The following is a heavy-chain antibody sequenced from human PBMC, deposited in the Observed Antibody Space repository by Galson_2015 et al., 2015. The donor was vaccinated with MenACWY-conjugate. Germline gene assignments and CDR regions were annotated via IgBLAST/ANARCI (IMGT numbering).Heavy chain of an antibody. J-gene: IGHJ6*02. CDR3: ARGRYCTNGVCYRPTDYGMDV. CDR1: GGTFSSYA. Sequence: SVKVSCKASGGTFSSYAISWVRQAPGQGLEWMGGIIPIFGTANYAQKFQGRVTITADESTSTAYMELSSLRSEDTAVYYCARGRYCTNGVCYRPTDYGMDVWGQGTTVTVSS. CDR2: IIPIFGTA. D-gene: IGHD2-8*01. V-gene: IGHV1-69*13.